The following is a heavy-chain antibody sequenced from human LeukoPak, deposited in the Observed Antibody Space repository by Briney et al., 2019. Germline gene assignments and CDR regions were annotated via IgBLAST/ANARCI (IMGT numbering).Heavy chain of an antibody. Sequence: GGSLRLSCAASGFTFNNYGMHWVRQAPGKGLEWVAFIRYDGSNKFYADSVKGRFTISRDNSKNTLYLQMSSLTAEDTAVYYCAGLYGGNSNNYYCDYWGQGTLVTVSS. J-gene: IGHJ4*02. D-gene: IGHD4-23*01. CDR1: GFTFNNYG. CDR3: AGLYGGNSNNYYCDY. CDR2: IRYDGSNK. V-gene: IGHV3-30*02.